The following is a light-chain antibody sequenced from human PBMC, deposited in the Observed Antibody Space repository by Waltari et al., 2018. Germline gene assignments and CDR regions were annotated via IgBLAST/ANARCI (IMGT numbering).Light chain of an antibody. J-gene: IGKJ1*01. CDR1: QIVSSSY. CDR2: GAS. Sequence: EIVLTQSPGTLSLSPGERATLSCRASQIVSSSYLAWYQQKPGQAPRLLIYGASSRATGIPDRFSGSGSGTDFTLTISRLEPEDFAVYYCQQYGSSPGTFGPGTKVEIK. CDR3: QQYGSSPGT. V-gene: IGKV3-20*01.